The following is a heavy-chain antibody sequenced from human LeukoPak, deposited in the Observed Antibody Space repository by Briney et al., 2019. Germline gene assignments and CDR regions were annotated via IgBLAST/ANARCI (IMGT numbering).Heavy chain of an antibody. CDR1: GGSISSSSYY. D-gene: IGHD2-2*01. CDR2: IYYSGST. Sequence: SETLSLTCTVSGGSISSSSYYWGWIRQPPGKGLEWIGSIYYSGSTYYNPSLKSRVTISVDTSKNQFSLKLSSVTAADTAVYYCARGSRDNIVVVPAAPRGVAFDIWGQGTMVTVSS. J-gene: IGHJ3*02. CDR3: ARGSRDNIVVVPAAPRGVAFDI. V-gene: IGHV4-39*07.